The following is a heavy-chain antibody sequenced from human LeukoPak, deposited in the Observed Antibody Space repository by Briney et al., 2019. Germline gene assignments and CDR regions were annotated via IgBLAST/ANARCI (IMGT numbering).Heavy chain of an antibody. J-gene: IGHJ3*02. Sequence: ASVKVSCRVSGYTLTELSMHWVRQAPGKGLEWMGGFDPEDGETIYAQKFQGRVTMTEDTSTDTAYMELSSLRSEDTAVCYCATGSSLRFLELDNAFDIWGQGTMVTVSS. D-gene: IGHD3-3*01. CDR2: FDPEDGET. V-gene: IGHV1-24*01. CDR1: GYTLTELS. CDR3: ATGSSLRFLELDNAFDI.